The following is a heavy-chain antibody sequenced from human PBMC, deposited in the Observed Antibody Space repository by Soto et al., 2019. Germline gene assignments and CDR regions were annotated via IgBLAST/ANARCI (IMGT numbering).Heavy chain of an antibody. CDR2: IIPIFGTA. D-gene: IGHD1-26*01. Sequence: QVQLVQSGAEVKKPGSSVKVSCKASGGTFSSYAISWVRQAPGQGLEWMGGIIPIFGTANYAQKFQGRVTITAYEYTSTAYMKLSSLRSEDTAVYYCARDGELHREFDPWGQGTLVTVSS. J-gene: IGHJ5*02. V-gene: IGHV1-69*01. CDR3: ARDGELHREFDP. CDR1: GGTFSSYA.